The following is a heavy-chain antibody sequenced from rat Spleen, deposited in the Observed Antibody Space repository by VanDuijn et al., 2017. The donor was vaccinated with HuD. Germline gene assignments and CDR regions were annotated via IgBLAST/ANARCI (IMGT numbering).Heavy chain of an antibody. J-gene: IGHJ2*01. V-gene: IGHV5-20*01. Sequence: EVQLVESGGDLAQPGRSLKLSCAASGFTYSNYVMALVSQAPTKGLEWVASISYDGGSTYYRDSVKGRFTISRDNAKSTLYLQLDSLRSEDTATYYCTRGGFFRYWGQGVMVTVSS. D-gene: IGHD1-6*01. CDR2: ISYDGGST. CDR1: GFTYSNYV. CDR3: TRGGFFRY.